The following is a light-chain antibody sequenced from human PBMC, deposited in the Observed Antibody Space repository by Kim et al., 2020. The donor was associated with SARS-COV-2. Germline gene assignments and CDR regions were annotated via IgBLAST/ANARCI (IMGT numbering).Light chain of an antibody. CDR1: SLRNYY. CDR2: GKY. Sequence: ALGLTVRCTCHGDSLRNYYATWYQQRPGQAPILVLFGKYNRPSGIPDRFSGSGSGNTASLTITGAQAEDEADYYCNSRDSSGDPVIFGGGTQLTVL. J-gene: IGLJ2*01. V-gene: IGLV3-19*01. CDR3: NSRDSSGDPVI.